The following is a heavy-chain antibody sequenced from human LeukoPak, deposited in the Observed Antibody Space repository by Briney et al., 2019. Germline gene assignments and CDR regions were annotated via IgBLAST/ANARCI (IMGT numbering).Heavy chain of an antibody. D-gene: IGHD6-13*01. V-gene: IGHV6-1*01. J-gene: IGHJ3*02. Sequence: SQTLSLTCAISGDSFSSNSAAWNWIRQSPSRGLEWLGRTYYRSKWYNDYAVSVKSRITINPDTSKNQFSLQLNSVTPEDTAVYYCARDSSSWSESDVAFDTWGQGTMVTVSS. CDR2: TYYRSKWYN. CDR3: ARDSSSWSESDVAFDT. CDR1: GDSFSSNSAA.